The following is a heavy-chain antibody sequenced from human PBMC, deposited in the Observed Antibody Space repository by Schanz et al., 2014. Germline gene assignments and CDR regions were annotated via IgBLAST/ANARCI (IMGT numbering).Heavy chain of an antibody. J-gene: IGHJ4*02. V-gene: IGHV3-30*02. CDR2: IRYDGNNK. CDR1: GFTFSNYG. CDR3: ARDKGGYYPFDY. D-gene: IGHD3-3*01. Sequence: QVQLVESGGGVVQPGGSLRLSCAASGFTFSNYGMHWVRQAPGKGLEWVAFIRYDGNNKYYADSVKGRFTISRDNSKNTLYLQMNSLTADDTAVYYCARDKGGYYPFDYWGRGTLVTVSS.